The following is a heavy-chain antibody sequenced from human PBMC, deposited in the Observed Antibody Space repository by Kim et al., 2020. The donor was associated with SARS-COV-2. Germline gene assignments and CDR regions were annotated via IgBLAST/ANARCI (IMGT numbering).Heavy chain of an antibody. D-gene: IGHD6-13*01. V-gene: IGHV3-9*01. CDR2: ISWNSGSI. J-gene: IGHJ6*02. CDR1: GFTFDDYA. CDR3: AKVAAAPSGRYYYYYGMDV. Sequence: GGSLRLSCAASGFTFDDYAMHWVRQAPGKGLEWVSGISWNSGSIGYADSVKGRFTISRDNAKNSLYLQMNSLRAEDTALYYCAKVAAAPSGRYYYYYGMDVWGQGTTVTVSS.